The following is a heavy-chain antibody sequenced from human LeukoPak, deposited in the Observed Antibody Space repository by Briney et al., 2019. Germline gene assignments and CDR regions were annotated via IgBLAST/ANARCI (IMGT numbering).Heavy chain of an antibody. J-gene: IGHJ4*02. CDR2: ISSSGSTI. Sequence: PGGSLRLSCAASGFTFSSYEMNWVRQAPGKGLEWVSYISSSGSTIYYADSVKGRFTISRDNAKHTLYLQMNSLRGEDTSFYYCASLAAAPYDYWGQGTLGTVSS. CDR3: ASLAAAPYDY. D-gene: IGHD2-15*01. V-gene: IGHV3-48*03. CDR1: GFTFSSYE.